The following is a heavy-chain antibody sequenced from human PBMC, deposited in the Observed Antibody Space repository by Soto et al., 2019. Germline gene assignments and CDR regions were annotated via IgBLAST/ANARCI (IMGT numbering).Heavy chain of an antibody. CDR3: ARLFGGGTYYFDY. J-gene: IGHJ4*02. CDR1: GYSFATYW. D-gene: IGHD2-15*01. Sequence: GESLKISCKGSGYSFATYWIAWVRQMPGKGLEWIGIIYAGNSETTYSPSFQGQVTISADKSISTAYLQWSSLKASDTAMYYCARLFGGGTYYFDYWGQGTLVTVSS. V-gene: IGHV5-51*01. CDR2: IYAGNSET.